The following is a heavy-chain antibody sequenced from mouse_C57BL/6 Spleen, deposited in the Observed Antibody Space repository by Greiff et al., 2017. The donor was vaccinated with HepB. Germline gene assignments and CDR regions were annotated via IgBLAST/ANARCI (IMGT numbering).Heavy chain of an antibody. D-gene: IGHD4-1*02. V-gene: IGHV5-9-1*02. CDR3: TRANRDGGYFDY. CDR2: ISSGGDYI. Sequence: EVKLVESGEGLVKPGGSLKLSCAASGFTFSSYAMSWVRQTPEKRLEWVAYISSGGDYIYYADTVKGRFTISRDNARNTLYLQMSSLKSEDTAMYYCTRANRDGGYFDYWGQGTTLTVSS. J-gene: IGHJ2*01. CDR1: GFTFSSYA.